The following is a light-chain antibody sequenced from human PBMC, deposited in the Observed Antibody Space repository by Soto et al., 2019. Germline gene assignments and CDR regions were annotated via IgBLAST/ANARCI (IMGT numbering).Light chain of an antibody. CDR1: QSLSSSF. Sequence: EVLLTQSPGTLSLSPGERATLSCRASQSLSSSFLAWYQQKPGQAPRLLIYGASNRATGIPDRFSGSGSGTDFTLSISRLEPEDFAVYFCLQYASPLYTFGQGTKLEIK. CDR2: GAS. V-gene: IGKV3-20*01. CDR3: LQYASPLYT. J-gene: IGKJ2*01.